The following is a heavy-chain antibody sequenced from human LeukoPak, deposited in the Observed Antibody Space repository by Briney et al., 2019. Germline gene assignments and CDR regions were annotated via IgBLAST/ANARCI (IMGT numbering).Heavy chain of an antibody. V-gene: IGHV4-31*03. Sequence: PSETLSLTCTVSGGSISSGGYYWSWIRQHPGKGLEWIGYIYYSGSTYYNPSLKSRVTISVDTSKNQFSLKLSSVTAADTAVYYCARRKKAVPAAISDYYYYMDVWGKGTTVTVSS. CDR3: ARRKKAVPAAISDYYYYMDV. J-gene: IGHJ6*03. D-gene: IGHD2-2*01. CDR1: GGSISSGGYY. CDR2: IYYSGST.